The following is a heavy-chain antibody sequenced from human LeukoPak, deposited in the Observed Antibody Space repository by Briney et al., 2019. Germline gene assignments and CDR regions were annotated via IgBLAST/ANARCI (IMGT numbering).Heavy chain of an antibody. J-gene: IGHJ3*02. CDR2: VYFDGGT. V-gene: IGHV4-39*07. CDR3: AGRGVTTYAFDI. CDR1: GGSVTSGTYH. Sequence: SETLSLTCSVSGGSVTSGTYHWGWIRQPPGKGLEWIGSVYFDGGTHYSPSLKSRVTISVDTSKNQFSLKLNSVTAADTAVYYCAGRGVTTYAFDIWGQGTMVTVSS. D-gene: IGHD4-17*01.